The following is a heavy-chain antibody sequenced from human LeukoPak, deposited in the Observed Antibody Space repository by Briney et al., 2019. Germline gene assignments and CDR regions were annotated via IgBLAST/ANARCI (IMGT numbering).Heavy chain of an antibody. Sequence: GGSLRLSCPSAGFIFISYWMSWVRQPPVKGLGWVANIKQDVSEKYYVDSLKGRFSISRNNATNSLYMKMNSLRAEDTAVYYCAKHYDFWSGSASDIWGQGTMVTVSS. J-gene: IGHJ3*02. CDR2: IKQDVSEK. V-gene: IGHV3-7*01. CDR3: AKHYDFWSGSASDI. CDR1: GFIFISYW. D-gene: IGHD3-3*01.